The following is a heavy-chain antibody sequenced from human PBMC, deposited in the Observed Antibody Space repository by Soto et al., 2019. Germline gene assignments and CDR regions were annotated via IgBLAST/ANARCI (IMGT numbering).Heavy chain of an antibody. V-gene: IGHV3-23*01. CDR1: GFTFSSYA. CDR3: AKCSPRYSSGLKAYYFDY. Sequence: EVQLLEAGEGLVQPGGSLRLSCAASGFTFSSYAMSWVRQAPGKGLEWVSTISGSGGSTYYADSVKGRFTISRDNSKNTLYLQVNSLRAEDTAVYSCAKCSPRYSSGLKAYYFDYWGQGTLVTVSS. D-gene: IGHD6-19*01. CDR2: ISGSGGST. J-gene: IGHJ4*02.